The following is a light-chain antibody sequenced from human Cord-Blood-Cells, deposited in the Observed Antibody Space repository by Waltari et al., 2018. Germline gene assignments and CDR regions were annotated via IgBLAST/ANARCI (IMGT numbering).Light chain of an antibody. V-gene: IGKV3-11*01. CDR3: QQRSNWPLT. CDR2: DAS. CDR1: QSVSSY. J-gene: IGKJ4*01. Sequence: EIVLTQSPATLSLSPGERATLSCRASQSVSSYLAWYQQKPGQAPRPLIYDASNRATGIPARFSGSGSGTDFTLTISSLEPEDFAVYYSQQRSNWPLTFGGGTKVEIK.